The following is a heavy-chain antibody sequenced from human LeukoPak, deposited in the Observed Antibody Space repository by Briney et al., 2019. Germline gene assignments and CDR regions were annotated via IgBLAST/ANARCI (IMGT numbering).Heavy chain of an antibody. CDR2: ISYDGNNK. CDR3: ARDKFGELLSGYFDY. CDR1: GFTFSNYA. D-gene: IGHD3-10*01. J-gene: IGHJ4*02. V-gene: IGHV3-30-3*01. Sequence: PGGSLRLSCAASGFTFSNYAMHWVRQAPGKGLEWVAVISYDGNNKYYADSVKGRFTISRDNSKNTLSLQMNSLRAEDTAVYFCARDKFGELLSGYFDYWGQGTLVTVSS.